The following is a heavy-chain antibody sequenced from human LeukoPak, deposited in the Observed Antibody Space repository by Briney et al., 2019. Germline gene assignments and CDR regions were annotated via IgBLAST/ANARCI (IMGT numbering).Heavy chain of an antibody. CDR3: ARSGTYQHSSSYDY. CDR2: IHHSGTS. V-gene: IGHV4-34*01. J-gene: IGHJ4*02. Sequence: PSETLSLTCAVYGGSFSGYYWSWIRQPPGKGLEWIGEIHHSGTSNYNPALKSRVHISVDPSKKQFSLKLSSVTAADTAVYYCARSGTYQHSSSYDYWGQGTLVTVSS. CDR1: GGSFSGYY. D-gene: IGHD6-13*01.